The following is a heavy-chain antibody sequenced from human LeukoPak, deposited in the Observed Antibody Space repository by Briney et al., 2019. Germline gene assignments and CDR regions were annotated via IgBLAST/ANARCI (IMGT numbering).Heavy chain of an antibody. CDR1: GGSISSGSYC. Sequence: SETLSLTCTVSGGSISSGSYCWSWIRQPAGKGLEWIGRIYTSGSTNYNPSLKSRVTMSVDTSKNQFSLKLSSVTAADTAVYYCARTYSSSWYVSWFDPWGQGTLVTVSS. CDR3: ARTYSSSWYVSWFDP. D-gene: IGHD6-13*01. J-gene: IGHJ5*02. V-gene: IGHV4-61*02. CDR2: IYTSGST.